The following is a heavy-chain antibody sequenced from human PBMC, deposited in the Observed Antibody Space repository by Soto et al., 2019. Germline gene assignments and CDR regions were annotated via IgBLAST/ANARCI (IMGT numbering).Heavy chain of an antibody. CDR1: GGSINNAF. D-gene: IGHD1-1*01. V-gene: IGHV4-4*08. J-gene: IGHJ1*01. Sequence: SETLSLTCLVSGGSINNAFWNCIRHTPGRGLQWVGYIYSNGYVAYNPSLEARATISMDKSRNQVHLRLTSVTSEDTATYYCARGNNWFIFGGQGSPVT. CDR3: ARGNNWFIF. CDR2: IYSNGYV.